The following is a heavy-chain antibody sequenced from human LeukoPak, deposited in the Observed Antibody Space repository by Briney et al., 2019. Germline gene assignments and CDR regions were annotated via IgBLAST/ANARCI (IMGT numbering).Heavy chain of an antibody. CDR3: ARRRYGSGSYPPFDP. CDR1: GGTFSSYA. CDR2: IIPIFGTA. Sequence: ASVKASCKASGGTFSSYAISWVRQAPGQGLEWMGGIIPIFGTANYAQKFQGRVTITADESTSTAYMELSSLRSEDTAVYYCARRRYGSGSYPPFDPWGQGTLVTVSS. V-gene: IGHV1-69*13. D-gene: IGHD3-10*01. J-gene: IGHJ5*02.